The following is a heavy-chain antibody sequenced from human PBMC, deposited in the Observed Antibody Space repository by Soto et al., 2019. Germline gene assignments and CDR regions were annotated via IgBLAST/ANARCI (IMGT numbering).Heavy chain of an antibody. V-gene: IGHV1-69*13. CDR3: ARATDRYDFWSGYWQSDYYYGMDV. Sequence: SVKVSCKASGGTFSSYAISWVRQAPGQGLEWMGGIIPIFGTANYAQKFQGRVTITADESTSTAYMELSSLRSEDTAVYYCARATDRYDFWSGYWQSDYYYGMDVWGQGTTVTVSS. J-gene: IGHJ6*02. D-gene: IGHD3-3*01. CDR2: IIPIFGTA. CDR1: GGTFSSYA.